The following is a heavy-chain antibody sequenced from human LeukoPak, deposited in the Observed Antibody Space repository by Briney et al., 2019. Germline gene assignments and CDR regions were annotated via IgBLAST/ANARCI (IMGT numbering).Heavy chain of an antibody. J-gene: IGHJ4*02. V-gene: IGHV3-30*18. CDR3: AKDIRRFLEWCDY. Sequence: GRSLRLSCAASGVTFSSYGMHWVRQAPGKGLEWVAVISYDGSNKYYADSVKGRFTISRDNSKNTLYLQMNSLRAEDTAVYYCAKDIRRFLEWCDYWGQGTLVTVSS. CDR1: GVTFSSYG. CDR2: ISYDGSNK. D-gene: IGHD3-3*01.